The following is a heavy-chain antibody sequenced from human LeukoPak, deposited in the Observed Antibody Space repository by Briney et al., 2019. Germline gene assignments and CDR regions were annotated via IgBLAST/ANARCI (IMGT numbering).Heavy chain of an antibody. CDR3: AKGGLRSTPLDS. Sequence: GRSLRLSCAASGFTFSNYGMHWVRQSPGQGLEWVAVVSYEGGTQYYADSVKGRFTISRDNSKSTLYLQMNGLRAEDKAVYYCAKGGLRSTPLDSWGQGTLVTVSS. CDR1: GFTFSNYG. CDR2: VSYEGGTQ. V-gene: IGHV3-30*18. J-gene: IGHJ4*02. D-gene: IGHD4-17*01.